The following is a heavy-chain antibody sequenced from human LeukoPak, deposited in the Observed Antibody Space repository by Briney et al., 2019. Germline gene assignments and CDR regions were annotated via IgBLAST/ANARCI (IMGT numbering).Heavy chain of an antibody. V-gene: IGHV4-34*01. CDR2: INHSGST. Sequence: SETLSLTCAVYGGSFSGYYWSWIRQPPGKGLEWIGEINHSGSTNYNPSLKSRVTISVDTSKNQFSLKLSSVTAADTAVYYVARVGDLYYFDDWGQGTLVTVSS. CDR1: GGSFSGYY. J-gene: IGHJ4*02. D-gene: IGHD3-10*01. CDR3: ARVGDLYYFDD.